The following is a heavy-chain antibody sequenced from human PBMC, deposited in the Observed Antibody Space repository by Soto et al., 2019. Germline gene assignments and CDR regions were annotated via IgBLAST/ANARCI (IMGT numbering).Heavy chain of an antibody. D-gene: IGHD3-10*01. CDR1: GGSFMSQA. CDR2: IIPFSGTV. J-gene: IGHJ6*02. Sequence: SVKVSCKTSGGSFMSQAISWVRQAPGQGPEWMGGIIPFSGTVTYTQRFQGRLTLTADEPTKTAYMELSSLRSEDTAAYYCARGSYDSYAGFFGMDVCGQGTKVTVSS. CDR3: ARGSYDSYAGFFGMDV. V-gene: IGHV1-69*13.